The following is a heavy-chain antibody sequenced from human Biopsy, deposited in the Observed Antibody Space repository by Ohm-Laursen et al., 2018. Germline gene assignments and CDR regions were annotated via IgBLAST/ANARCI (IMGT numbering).Heavy chain of an antibody. Sequence: TLTLTCSFSGFSLSARGMCVSWIRQAPGKALEWLARVDWDDYKDYRASLQTKLSISKDTSNDQVVLTVNNVDPADTATYYCARTPILIVSAGLVYRHRRHLQGMDVWGQGIAVTVS. D-gene: IGHD6-13*01. CDR2: VDWDDYK. J-gene: IGHJ6*02. V-gene: IGHV2-70*11. CDR3: ARTPILIVSAGLVYRHRRHLQGMDV. CDR1: GFSLSARGMC.